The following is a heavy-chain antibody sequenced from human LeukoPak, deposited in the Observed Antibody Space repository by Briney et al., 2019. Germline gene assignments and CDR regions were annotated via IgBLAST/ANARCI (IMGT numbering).Heavy chain of an antibody. Sequence: GGSLRLSCTASGFTFSGYAMSWVRPAPGKGLEWVSAISTSGDSTYYADSVKGRFTISRDNSKNTLYLQMNSLRAEDTALYYCAKGRSDGDGHYYFDYWGQGTLVTVSS. CDR3: AKGRSDGDGHYYFDY. V-gene: IGHV3-23*01. CDR1: GFTFSGYA. D-gene: IGHD2-21*01. J-gene: IGHJ4*02. CDR2: ISTSGDST.